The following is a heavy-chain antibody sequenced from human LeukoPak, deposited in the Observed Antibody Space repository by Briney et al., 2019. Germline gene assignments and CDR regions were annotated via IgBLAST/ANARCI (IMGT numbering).Heavy chain of an antibody. J-gene: IGHJ3*02. CDR2: ISAYNGNT. CDR3: ASSRAAAGIVHI. D-gene: IGHD6-13*01. Sequence: ASVKVSCKASGYTFTSYGISWVRQAPGQGLEWMGWISAYNGNTNYAQKLQGRVTMTTDTSTSTAYMELRSLRSDDTAVYYCASSRAAAGIVHIWGQGTMVTVSS. CDR1: GYTFTSYG. V-gene: IGHV1-18*01.